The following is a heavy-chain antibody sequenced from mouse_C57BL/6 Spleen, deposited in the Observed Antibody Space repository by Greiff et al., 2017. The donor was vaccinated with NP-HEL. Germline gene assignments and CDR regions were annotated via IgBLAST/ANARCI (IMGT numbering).Heavy chain of an antibody. CDR2: INPNNGGT. V-gene: IGHV1-18*01. D-gene: IGHD4-1*01. CDR3: ARSNWALYYFDY. Sequence: EVQLQQSGPELVKPGASVKIPCKASGYTFTDYNMDWVKQSHGKSLEWIGDINPNNGGTIYNQKFKGKATLTVDKSSSTAYMELRSLTSEDTAVYYCARSNWALYYFDYWGQGTTLTVSS. CDR1: GYTFTDYN. J-gene: IGHJ2*01.